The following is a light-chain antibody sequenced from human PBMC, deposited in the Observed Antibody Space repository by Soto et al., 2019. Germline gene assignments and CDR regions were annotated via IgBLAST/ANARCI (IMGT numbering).Light chain of an antibody. CDR1: QAISNS. CDR3: QTYNTARPT. CDR2: AAY. J-gene: IGKJ5*01. Sequence: IPLTQSPSSLSASSGDRVAIFCGASQAISNSVAWYQQKPGKPPQLLIYAAYNLQSGVPSRFSGSGSGTDFTLTISSLQPEDVAIYYCQTYNTARPTFGQGTRLEIK. V-gene: IGKV1-27*01.